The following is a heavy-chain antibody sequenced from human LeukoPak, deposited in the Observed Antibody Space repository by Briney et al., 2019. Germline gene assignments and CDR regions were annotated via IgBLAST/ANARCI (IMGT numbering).Heavy chain of an antibody. V-gene: IGHV3-23*01. CDR3: GRGSVGFGELNY. CDR1: GFTFSSYA. J-gene: IGHJ4*02. Sequence: GGSLRLSCAASGFTFSSYAMSWVRQAPGKGLEWVSAISGSGGRTYYADSVKGRFTISRDNSKNTLYLQMNSLRIENTAVYYCGRGSVGFGELNYWGQGTLVTVSS. D-gene: IGHD3-10*01. CDR2: ISGSGGRT.